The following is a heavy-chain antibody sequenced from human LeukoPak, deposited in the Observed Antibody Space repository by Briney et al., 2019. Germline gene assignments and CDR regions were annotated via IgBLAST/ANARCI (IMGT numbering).Heavy chain of an antibody. CDR1: GYSISSGYY. CDR2: IYHSGST. Sequence: SETLSLTCTVSGYSISSGYYWGWIRQPPGKGLEWIGEIYHSGSTNYNPSLKSRVTISVDKSKNQFSLKLSSVTAADTAVYYCARYRRGIVVVPAADWYFDLWGRGTLVTVSS. V-gene: IGHV4-38-2*02. J-gene: IGHJ2*01. D-gene: IGHD2-2*01. CDR3: ARYRRGIVVVPAADWYFDL.